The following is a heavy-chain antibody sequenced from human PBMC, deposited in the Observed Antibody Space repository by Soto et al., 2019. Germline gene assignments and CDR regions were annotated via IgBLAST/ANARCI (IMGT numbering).Heavy chain of an antibody. CDR1: GFTFSSHG. CDR2: IWYDGGNK. J-gene: IGHJ4*02. Sequence: QVQLVESGGGVVQPGRSLRLSCAASGFTFSSHGMHWVRQAPGKGLEWVAVIWYDGGNKYYADSVKGRFTISRDNSKNTLYLQKNSLRAEDKAVYYCARGNGHSNGRIDYWGQGTLVTVSS. CDR3: ARGNGHSNGRIDY. D-gene: IGHD5-18*01. V-gene: IGHV3-33*01.